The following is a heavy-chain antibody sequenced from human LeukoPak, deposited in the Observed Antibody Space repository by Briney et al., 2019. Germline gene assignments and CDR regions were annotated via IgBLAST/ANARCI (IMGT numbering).Heavy chain of an antibody. J-gene: IGHJ4*02. CDR3: AREVYGEDFFDY. V-gene: IGHV3-7*01. D-gene: IGHD3-10*01. CDR1: GFTFSNYW. Sequence: VGSLRLSCAASGFTFSNYWMSWVRQAPGKGLEWVANIKQDESKKYYVDSVKGRFTISRDNAKNSLYLQMNSLRADDTAVYYCAREVYGEDFFDYWGQGTLVTVSS. CDR2: IKQDESKK.